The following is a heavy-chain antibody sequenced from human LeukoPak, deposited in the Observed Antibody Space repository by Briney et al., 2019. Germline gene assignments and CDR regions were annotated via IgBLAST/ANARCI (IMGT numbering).Heavy chain of an antibody. V-gene: IGHV4-61*01. CDR3: ARVSKTMVRGVHNWFDP. J-gene: IGHJ5*02. CDR2: IYYSGST. D-gene: IGHD3-10*01. Sequence: SETLSLTCTVSGYSISSGYYWGWIRQPPGKGLEWIGYIYYSGSTNYNPSLKSRVTISVDTSKNQFSLKLSSVTAADTAVYYCARVSKTMVRGVHNWFDPWGQGTLVTVSS. CDR1: GYSISSGYY.